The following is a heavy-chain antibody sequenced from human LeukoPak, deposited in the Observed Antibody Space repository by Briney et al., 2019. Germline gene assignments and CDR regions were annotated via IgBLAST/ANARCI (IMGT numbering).Heavy chain of an antibody. CDR3: ARDLGQYYDTSDNWFDP. V-gene: IGHV3-21*01. J-gene: IGHJ5*02. D-gene: IGHD3-22*01. CDR1: VFTFSTYN. CDR2: ITSSSRYT. Sequence: GGSLRLSCAASVFTFSTYNMNWVRQAPGKGLEWVSSITSSSRYTFYADSVKGRFTISRDNAKNTLNLQMNSLRAGDTAVYYCARDLGQYYDTSDNWFDPWGQGTLVTVSS.